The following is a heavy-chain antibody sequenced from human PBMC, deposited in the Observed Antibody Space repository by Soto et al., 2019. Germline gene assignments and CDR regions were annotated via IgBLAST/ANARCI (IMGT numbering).Heavy chain of an antibody. CDR2: IHNSGIP. V-gene: IGHV4-34*01. J-gene: IGHJ3*02. Sequence: SETLSLTCAVYGGSFSGYYWTWIRQPPGTGLEWIGYIHNSGIPYYSPSLRSRVTISVDTSQNQVSLKLSSVTAADTAVYYCARTYDDSGPNSGGYGFDIWGQGTMVTVSS. CDR1: GGSFSGYY. D-gene: IGHD3-22*01. CDR3: ARTYDDSGPNSGGYGFDI.